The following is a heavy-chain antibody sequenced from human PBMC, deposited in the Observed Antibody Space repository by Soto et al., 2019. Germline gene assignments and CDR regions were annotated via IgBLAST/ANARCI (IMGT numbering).Heavy chain of an antibody. CDR2: IYYSGST. J-gene: IGHJ5*02. V-gene: IGHV4-59*01. D-gene: IGHD4-17*01. Sequence: SETLSLTCTVSGGSISSYYWSWIRQPPGRGLEWIGYIYYSGSTNYNPSLKSRVTISVDTSKNQFSLKLSSVTAADTAVYYCARDLRWFDPWGQGTLVTVSS. CDR1: GGSISSYY. CDR3: ARDLRWFDP.